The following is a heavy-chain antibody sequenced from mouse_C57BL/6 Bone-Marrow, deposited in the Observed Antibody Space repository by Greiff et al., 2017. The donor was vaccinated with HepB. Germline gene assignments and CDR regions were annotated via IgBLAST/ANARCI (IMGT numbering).Heavy chain of an antibody. CDR1: GFSFNTYA. Sequence: EAGGGLVQPKGSLKLSCAASGFSFNTYAMNWVRQAPGKGLEWVARIRSKSNNYATYYADSVKDRFTISRDDSESMLYLQMNNLKTEDTAMYYCVRQNYYGSSYGYAMDYWGQGTSVTVSS. J-gene: IGHJ4*01. CDR3: VRQNYYGSSYGYAMDY. CDR2: IRSKSNNYAT. V-gene: IGHV10-1*01. D-gene: IGHD1-1*01.